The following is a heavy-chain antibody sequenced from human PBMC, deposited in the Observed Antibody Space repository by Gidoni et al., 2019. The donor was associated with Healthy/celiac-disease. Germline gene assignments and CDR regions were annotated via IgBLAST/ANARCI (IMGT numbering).Heavy chain of an antibody. J-gene: IGHJ3*02. V-gene: IGHV4-39*01. Sequence: QLQLQESGPGLVKPSETLSLTCTVSGGSISSSSYYWGWIRQPPGKGLEWIGSIYYSGSTYYNPSLKSRVTISVDTSKNQFSLKLSSVTAADTAVYYCVRRGDSSGYSHHDAFDIWGQGTMVTVSS. CDR1: GGSISSSSYY. D-gene: IGHD3-22*01. CDR2: IYYSGST. CDR3: VRRGDSSGYSHHDAFDI.